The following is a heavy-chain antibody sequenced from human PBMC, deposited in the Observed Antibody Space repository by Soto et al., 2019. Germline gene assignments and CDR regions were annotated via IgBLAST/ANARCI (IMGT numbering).Heavy chain of an antibody. CDR3: AYGIDV. Sequence: QVQLQESGPGLVKPSETLSLTCTVSGGSISSYSWSWIRQPPGKGLEWIGYIYYSGSTNYNPSLESRVTISVDTSKNPFPMTVSSVTAADTAVYCCAYGIDVWGQGTTVTVSS. J-gene: IGHJ6*02. CDR1: GGSISSYS. CDR2: IYYSGST. V-gene: IGHV4-59*01.